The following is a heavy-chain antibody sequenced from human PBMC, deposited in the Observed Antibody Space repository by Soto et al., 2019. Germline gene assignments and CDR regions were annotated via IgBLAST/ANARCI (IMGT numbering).Heavy chain of an antibody. CDR1: GYNLASSW. J-gene: IGHJ3*02. V-gene: IGHV5-51*01. CDR2: IYVGDSDT. D-gene: IGHD6-19*01. Sequence: PGESLKISCKGSGYNLASSWIGWVRQMPGKGLEWMGIIYVGDSDTRYSPSFQGQVTISADKSISTAYLQWSSLKASDTAMYYCAREGSAIAVPNTEGAFDIWGPGTMVTVSS. CDR3: AREGSAIAVPNTEGAFDI.